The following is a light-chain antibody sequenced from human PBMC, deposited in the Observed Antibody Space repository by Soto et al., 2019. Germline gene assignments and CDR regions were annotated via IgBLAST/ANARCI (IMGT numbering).Light chain of an antibody. CDR2: AVS. CDR1: QTVIRY. V-gene: IGKV1-39*01. Sequence: IQMTQFPSSLSASVGDRVTITCRAGQTVIRYLNWYQQKPGRAPNLLIYAVSNLQSGVPSRFSGSGSGTEFTLTISDLQPEDCATDYCQQSYSTLFTFGPGTKVEIK. J-gene: IGKJ3*01. CDR3: QQSYSTLFT.